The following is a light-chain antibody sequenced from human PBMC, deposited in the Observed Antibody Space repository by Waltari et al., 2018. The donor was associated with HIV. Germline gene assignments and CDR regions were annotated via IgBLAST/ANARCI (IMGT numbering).Light chain of an antibody. CDR3: PSYYSSVSSYV. CDR2: AAT. J-gene: IGLJ1*01. Sequence: QSVLTQPPSVSGAPGQRVTISCTGSSSNIGAGFDVHWYQQLPGIAPKLLIYAATNRHSGVPNRFSGSKSDTSASLANTGVQAECEADYYWPSYYSSVSSYVFASGTRVTVL. CDR1: SSNIGAGFD. V-gene: IGLV1-40*01.